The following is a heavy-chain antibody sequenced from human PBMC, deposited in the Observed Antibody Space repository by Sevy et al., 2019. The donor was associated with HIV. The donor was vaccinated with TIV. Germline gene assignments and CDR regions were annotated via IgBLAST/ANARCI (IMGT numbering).Heavy chain of an antibody. CDR3: AKPRPSYGY. V-gene: IGHV3-23*01. CDR2: ISGSGGST. J-gene: IGHJ4*02. CDR1: GFTFSSYA. D-gene: IGHD1-26*01. Sequence: GESLKISCAASGFTFSSYAMIWVRQAPGNGLEWVSAISGSGGSTYYADSVKGRFTISRDNSKNTLYLQMNSLRAEDTAVYYCAKPRPSYGYWGQRTLVTVSS.